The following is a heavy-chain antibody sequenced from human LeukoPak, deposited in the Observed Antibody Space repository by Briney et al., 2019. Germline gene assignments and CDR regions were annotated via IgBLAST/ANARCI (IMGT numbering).Heavy chain of an antibody. CDR1: GGXISNYY. D-gene: IGHD4-23*01. Sequence: PSETLSLTCTVFGGXISNYYWSWIRQPPGKGLEYIGNIHYTGSTNYNPSLKSRVTISVDTSKTQFSLKLSSVTAADTAVYYCARSGDYGGYYFDYWGQGTLVTVSS. CDR3: ARSGDYGGYYFDY. J-gene: IGHJ4*02. V-gene: IGHV4-59*08. CDR2: IHYTGST.